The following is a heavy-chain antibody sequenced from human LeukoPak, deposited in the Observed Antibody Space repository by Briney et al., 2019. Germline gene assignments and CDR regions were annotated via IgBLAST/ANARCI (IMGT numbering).Heavy chain of an antibody. CDR2: ISSASGSI. V-gene: IGHV3-48*04. Sequence: GGSLRLSCAASGFTFSSYSMNWVRQAPGKGLEWVSYISSASGSIYYADSVKGRFTISRDNAKNSLFLQMNSLRAEDTAVYYCAMDGAYCGADCFYWYFDLWGRGTLVSVSS. CDR3: AMDGAYCGADCFYWYFDL. D-gene: IGHD2-21*01. CDR1: GFTFSSYS. J-gene: IGHJ2*01.